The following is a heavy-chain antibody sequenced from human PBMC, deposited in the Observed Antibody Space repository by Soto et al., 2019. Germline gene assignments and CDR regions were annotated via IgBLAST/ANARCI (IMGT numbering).Heavy chain of an antibody. CDR3: ARGVVVVVAATMAYYYYMDV. CDR1: GGSFSGYY. J-gene: IGHJ6*03. Sequence: SETLSLTCAVYGGSFSGYYWSWIRQPPGKGLEWIGEINHSGSTNYNPSLKSRVTISVDTSKNQFSLKLGSVTAADTAVYYCARGVVVVVAATMAYYYYMDVWGKGTTVTVSS. V-gene: IGHV4-34*01. CDR2: INHSGST. D-gene: IGHD2-15*01.